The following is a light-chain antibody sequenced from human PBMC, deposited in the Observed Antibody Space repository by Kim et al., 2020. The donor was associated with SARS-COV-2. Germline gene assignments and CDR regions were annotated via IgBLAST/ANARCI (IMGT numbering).Light chain of an antibody. J-gene: IGKJ2*01. CDR3: QQSRGFPYT. CDR1: QGVPNQ. V-gene: IGKV1-39*01. Sequence: DIQMTQSPSSLSASVGDRVTITCRASQGVPNQLNWYQQKPGKAPNLLIYGASGLQSGVPSRFSGSGSGTEFTLTISSLQPEDSATYYCQQSRGFPYTFGQGTKLEI. CDR2: GAS.